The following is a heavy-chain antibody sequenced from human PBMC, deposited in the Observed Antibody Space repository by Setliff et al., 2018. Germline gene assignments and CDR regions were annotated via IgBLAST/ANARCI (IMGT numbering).Heavy chain of an antibody. V-gene: IGHV1-18*01. J-gene: IGHJ4*02. Sequence: ASVKVSCKASGYTFTSYGISWVRQAPGQGLEWMGWISVYNGKKKYAQKFQGRVTMTTDTSTRTAYMEVTSLRSDDTAVYYCATEKFPGDWGDYCGQGTLVTVSS. CDR3: ATEKFPGDWGDY. CDR2: ISVYNGKK. D-gene: IGHD2-21*01. CDR1: GYTFTSYG.